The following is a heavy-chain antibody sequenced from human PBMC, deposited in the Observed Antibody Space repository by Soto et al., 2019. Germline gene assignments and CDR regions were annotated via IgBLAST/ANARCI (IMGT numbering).Heavy chain of an antibody. V-gene: IGHV3-23*01. J-gene: IGHJ4*02. D-gene: IGHD2-15*01. CDR1: GFTFSSYA. CDR2: ISGSGGST. Sequence: GGSLRLSCAASGFTFSSYAMSWVRQAPGKGLEWVSAISGSGGSTYYADSVKGRFTISRDNSKNTLYLQMNSLRAEDTAVYYCAKDGSYCSGGSCYSPNYFDYWGQGTLVTVSS. CDR3: AKDGSYCSGGSCYSPNYFDY.